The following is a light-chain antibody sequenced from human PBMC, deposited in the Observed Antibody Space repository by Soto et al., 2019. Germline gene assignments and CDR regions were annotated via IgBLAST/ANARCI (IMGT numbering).Light chain of an antibody. J-gene: IGKJ4*01. CDR3: QQTSSFSLT. CDR2: AAS. V-gene: IGKV1-12*01. CDR1: QEITSC. Sequence: DIQMTPSQPSLSASVGDRVTSTCRASQEITSCLAWYHEKPGRAPKLLIYAASSLQSGVQSRFSGSGSGRDFTLTISSLQPEDFATYFCQQTSSFSLTFGGGTKVEIK.